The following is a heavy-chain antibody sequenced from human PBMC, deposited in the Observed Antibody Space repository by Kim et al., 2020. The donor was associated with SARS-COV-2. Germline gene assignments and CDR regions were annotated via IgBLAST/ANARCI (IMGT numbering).Heavy chain of an antibody. V-gene: IGHV3-30*02. D-gene: IGHD3-22*01. CDR3: AKANGDYYDSSGYY. Sequence: YAASVKGQFTISRDNSKNTLYLQMSSLRAEDTAVYYCAKANGDYYDSSGYYWGQGTLVTVSS. J-gene: IGHJ4*02.